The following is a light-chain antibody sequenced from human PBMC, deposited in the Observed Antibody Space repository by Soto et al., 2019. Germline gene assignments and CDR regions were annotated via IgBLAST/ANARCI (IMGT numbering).Light chain of an antibody. CDR2: GAS. Sequence: EIVLTQSPGTLSLSPGERATLSCRASQSVSSSYLAWYQQKAGQAPRLLIYGASSRATGIPDKFSGSGSGTDFTLTISRLETEDYAVYYCQQYGSSPPTSGQGTKVEIK. CDR3: QQYGSSPPT. J-gene: IGKJ1*01. V-gene: IGKV3-20*01. CDR1: QSVSSSY.